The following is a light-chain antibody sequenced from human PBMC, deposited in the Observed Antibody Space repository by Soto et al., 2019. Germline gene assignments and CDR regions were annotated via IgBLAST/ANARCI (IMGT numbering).Light chain of an antibody. J-gene: IGLJ2*01. CDR2: GNS. V-gene: IGLV1-40*01. CDR3: QSYDISLSVSVI. CDR1: SSNIGAGYD. Sequence: QLVLTQPPSVSGAPGQRVTISCTGSSSNIGAGYDVQWYQQLPGAAPKLLIFGNSNRPSGVPDRFSGSRSGTSASLAITGLQAEDEADYFCQSYDISLSVSVIFDGGTKVTVL.